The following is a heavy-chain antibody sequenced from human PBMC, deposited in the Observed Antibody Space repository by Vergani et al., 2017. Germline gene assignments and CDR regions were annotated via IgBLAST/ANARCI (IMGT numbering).Heavy chain of an antibody. D-gene: IGHD6-13*01. CDR1: GYTFTGYY. CDR3: ARVGGIAAAYFDY. CDR2: INPNSGGT. V-gene: IGHV1-2*02. J-gene: IGHJ4*02. Sequence: QVQLVQSGAEVKKPGASVKVSCKASGYTFTGYYMHWVRQAPGQGLEWMGWINPNSGGTNYAQKFQGRVTMTRDTAISTAYMELSRRRPDDTGVYYCARVGGIAAAYFDYGGQGTLVTVSS.